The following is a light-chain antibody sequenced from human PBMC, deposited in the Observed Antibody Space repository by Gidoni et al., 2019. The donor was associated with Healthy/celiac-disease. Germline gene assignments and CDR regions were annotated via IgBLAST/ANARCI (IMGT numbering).Light chain of an antibody. CDR3: CSYAGSSTP. CDR1: SSDVGSYNL. CDR2: EVS. J-gene: IGLJ3*02. V-gene: IGLV2-23*02. Sequence: QSALTQPASLSGSPGQSITISCTGTSSDVGSYNLVSWYQQHPGKAPKLMIYEVSKRPSGVSNRFSGSKSGNTASLTISGLQAEDEADYYCCSYAGSSTPFGGGTKLTVL.